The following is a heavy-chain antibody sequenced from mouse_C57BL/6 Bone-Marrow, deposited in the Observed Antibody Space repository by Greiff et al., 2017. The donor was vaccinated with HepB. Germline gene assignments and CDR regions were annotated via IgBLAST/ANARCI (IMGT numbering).Heavy chain of an antibody. CDR3: AKPTTRAFFAY. Sequence: QVQLQQSGPGLVQPSQSLSITCTVSGFSLTSYGVHWVRQSPGKGLEWLGVIWGDGSTNYHSALISRLSISKDNSKSQVFLKLNSLQTDDTATYYCAKPTTRAFFAYWGQGTLVTVSA. V-gene: IGHV2-3*01. J-gene: IGHJ3*01. CDR2: IWGDGST. D-gene: IGHD1-1*01. CDR1: GFSLTSYG.